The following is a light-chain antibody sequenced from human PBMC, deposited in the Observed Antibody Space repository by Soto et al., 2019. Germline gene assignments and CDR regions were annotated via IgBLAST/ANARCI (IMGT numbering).Light chain of an antibody. CDR1: QPVTNY. CDR2: AAS. CDR3: QQSYIAPWT. Sequence: DIQMTQSPSSLSASVGDRVTITCRASQPVTNYLSWYQQKPGKAPTLLIYAASRLQSGVPSRFSAGGSGTEFTLSINSLLPEDFATYYCQQSYIAPWTVGQGTKVDI. V-gene: IGKV1-39*01. J-gene: IGKJ1*01.